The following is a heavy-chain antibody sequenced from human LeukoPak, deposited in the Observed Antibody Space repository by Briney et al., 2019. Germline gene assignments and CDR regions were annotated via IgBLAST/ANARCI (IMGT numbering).Heavy chain of an antibody. CDR1: RFTFSSYA. CDR2: ISYDGSNK. Sequence: GGSLRLSCAASRFTFSSYAMHWVRQAPGKGLEWVAVISYDGSNKYYADSVKGRFTISRDNSKNTLYLQMNSLRAEDTAVYYCARDTLEMATIQFDYWGQGTLVTVSS. D-gene: IGHD5-24*01. J-gene: IGHJ4*02. V-gene: IGHV3-30-3*01. CDR3: ARDTLEMATIQFDY.